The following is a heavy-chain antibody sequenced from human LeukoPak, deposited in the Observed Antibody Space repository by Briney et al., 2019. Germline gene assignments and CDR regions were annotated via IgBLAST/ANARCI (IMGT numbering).Heavy chain of an antibody. CDR1: GFTFSSYS. J-gene: IGHJ6*03. CDR3: ARVGGYSGYGLAFEHYYYYMDV. CDR2: ISSSSSYI. D-gene: IGHD5-12*01. V-gene: IGHV3-21*01. Sequence: GGSLRLSCAASGFTFSSYSMNWVRQAPGKGLEWVSSISSSSSYIYYADSVKGRFTISRDNAKNSLYLQMNSLRAEDTAVYYCARVGGYSGYGLAFEHYYYYMDVWGKGTTVTVSS.